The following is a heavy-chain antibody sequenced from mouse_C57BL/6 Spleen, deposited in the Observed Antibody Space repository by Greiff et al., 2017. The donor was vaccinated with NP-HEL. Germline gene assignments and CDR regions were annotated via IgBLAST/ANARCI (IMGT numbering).Heavy chain of an antibody. D-gene: IGHD2-2*01. CDR3: ATTMVTTEGYAMDY. Sequence: VKLVESGPGLVAPSQSLSITCTVSGFSLTSYGVHWVRQPPGKGLEWLVVIWSDGSTTYNSALKSRLSISKDNSKSQVFLKMNSLQTDDTAMYYCATTMVTTEGYAMDYWGQGTSVTVSS. V-gene: IGHV2-6*03. CDR2: IWSDGST. CDR1: GFSLTSYG. J-gene: IGHJ4*01.